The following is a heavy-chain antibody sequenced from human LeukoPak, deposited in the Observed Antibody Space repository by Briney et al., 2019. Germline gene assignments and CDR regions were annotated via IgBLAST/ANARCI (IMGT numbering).Heavy chain of an antibody. J-gene: IGHJ4*02. V-gene: IGHV3-30*04. CDR2: ISYDGSNK. D-gene: IGHD6-13*01. CDR1: GFTFSSYA. CDR3: AKDPASRTWYRLFDL. Sequence: PGGSLRLSCAASGFTFSSYAMHWVRQAPGKGLEWVAVISYDGSNKYYADSVKGRFTISRDNSKNTLYLQMNSLRADDTAVYYCAKDPASRTWYRLFDLWGQGTLVTVSS.